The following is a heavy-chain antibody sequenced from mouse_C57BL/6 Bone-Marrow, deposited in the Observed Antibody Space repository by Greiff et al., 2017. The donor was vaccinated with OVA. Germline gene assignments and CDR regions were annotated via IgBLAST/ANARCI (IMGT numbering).Heavy chain of an antibody. CDR2: ISNGGGST. V-gene: IGHV5-12*01. D-gene: IGHD1-1*01. CDR3: ARQGPVVGGDWYFDV. Sequence: EVHLVESGGGLVQPGGSLKLSCAASGFTFSDYYMYWVRQTPEKRLEWVAYISNGGGSTYYPDTVKGRFTISRDNAKNTLYLQMSRLKSEDTAMYYCARQGPVVGGDWYFDVWGTGTTVTVSS. CDR1: GFTFSDYY. J-gene: IGHJ1*03.